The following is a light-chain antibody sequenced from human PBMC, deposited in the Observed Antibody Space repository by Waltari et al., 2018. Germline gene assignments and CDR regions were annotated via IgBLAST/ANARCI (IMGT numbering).Light chain of an antibody. V-gene: IGKV3-20*01. CDR2: GAS. CDR3: QQYDISPLT. J-gene: IGKJ4*01. CDR1: QTVRTTY. Sequence: CRASQTVRTTYLAWYQQKPGQAPTLLIYGASSRATGIPVRFSGSGSGTDFSLTISSLEPEDFAVYYCQQYDISPLTFGGGTKVEIK.